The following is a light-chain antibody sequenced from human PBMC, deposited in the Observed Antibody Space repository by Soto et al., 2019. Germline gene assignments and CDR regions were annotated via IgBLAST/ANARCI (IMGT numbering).Light chain of an antibody. V-gene: IGKV1-5*03. CDR1: QTISSW. CDR2: KAS. J-gene: IGKJ1*01. CDR3: QHYNSYSEA. Sequence: DIQMTQSPSSLSASVGDRVTITCRASQTISSWLAWYKQTPGKATKLLIYKASTLKSGVPSRVSGSGSGTEVTLTISSLQPDDCATYYGQHYNSYSEAFGQGTKVDI.